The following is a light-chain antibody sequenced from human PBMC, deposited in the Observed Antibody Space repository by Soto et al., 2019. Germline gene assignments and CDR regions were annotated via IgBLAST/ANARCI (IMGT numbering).Light chain of an antibody. Sequence: EIVMTQSPATLSVSPGERVTLSCRASQDIRSSLAWYQQKPGQAPRLLIYGASIRATGVPATFSGSGSGTEFTLSISSLQSEHLAVYYCQQDSSWPLTFGGGTKVEIK. CDR2: GAS. CDR3: QQDSSWPLT. CDR1: QDIRSS. J-gene: IGKJ4*01. V-gene: IGKV3-15*01.